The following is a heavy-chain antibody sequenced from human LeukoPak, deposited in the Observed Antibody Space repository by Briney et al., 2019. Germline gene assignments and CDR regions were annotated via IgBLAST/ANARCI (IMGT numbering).Heavy chain of an antibody. J-gene: IGHJ4*02. D-gene: IGHD4-11*01. CDR1: GGSISSHY. Sequence: SETLSLTCTVSGGSISSHYWSWIRQPPGKGLEWIGYIYYSGSTNYNPSLESRVTISVDTSKNQFSLKLSSVTAADTAVYYCARGPDSNYGPPFYWGQGTLVTVSS. CDR3: ARGPDSNYGPPFY. V-gene: IGHV4-59*11. CDR2: IYYSGST.